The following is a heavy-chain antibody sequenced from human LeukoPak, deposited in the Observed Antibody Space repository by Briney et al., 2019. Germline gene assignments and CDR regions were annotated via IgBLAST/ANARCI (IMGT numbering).Heavy chain of an antibody. J-gene: IGHJ1*01. CDR1: GGSFSRHF. Sequence: SETLSLTCGVYGGSFSRHFYSWIRQPPGKGLEWIGEITHRGSTDYNPSLKSRVAMSVDTSKNHFSLNLTSVTAADTAIYYCARALAAAVINWGQGTLVTVSS. CDR3: ARALAAAVIN. D-gene: IGHD6-13*01. CDR2: ITHRGST. V-gene: IGHV4-34*01.